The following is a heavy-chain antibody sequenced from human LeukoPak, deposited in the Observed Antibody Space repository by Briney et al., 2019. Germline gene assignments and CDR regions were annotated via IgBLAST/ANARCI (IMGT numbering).Heavy chain of an antibody. CDR2: ISSSGSAI. Sequence: GGSLRLSCAASGYPLSRYSINWVRQAPGKGLEWVSYISSSGSAIYYVDSVKGRFTVSRDNSKNSLFLQMNSPRAEDTAVYYCVRVKGSYFDYWGQGALVTVSS. CDR3: VRVKGSYFDY. J-gene: IGHJ4*02. V-gene: IGHV3-48*01. CDR1: GYPLSRYS. D-gene: IGHD2-15*01.